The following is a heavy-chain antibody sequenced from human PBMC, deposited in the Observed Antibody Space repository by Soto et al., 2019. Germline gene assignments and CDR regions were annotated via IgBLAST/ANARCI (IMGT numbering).Heavy chain of an antibody. J-gene: IGHJ6*02. CDR1: GGSISSGGYS. D-gene: IGHD6-13*01. CDR2: IYHSGST. V-gene: IGHV4-30-2*01. Sequence: PSETLSLTCAVSGGSISSGGYSWSWIRQPPGKGLEWIGYIYHSGSTNYNPSLKSRVTISVDTSKNQFSLKLSSVTAADTAVYYCAREGLTGIAAAGTGYYYYGMDVWGQGTTVTVSS. CDR3: AREGLTGIAAAGTGYYYYGMDV.